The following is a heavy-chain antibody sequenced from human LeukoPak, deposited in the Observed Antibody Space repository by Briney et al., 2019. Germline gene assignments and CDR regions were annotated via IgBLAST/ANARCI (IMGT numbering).Heavy chain of an antibody. CDR2: IYYSGST. CDR1: GGSVSNSSYY. CDR3: AREVGINYYGMDV. Sequence: PPQTLSLTCTVSGGSVSNSSYYWSWIRQPPGKGLEWIGYIYYSGSTNYNPSLKSRVTISVDTSKNQFSLKLSSVTAADTAVYYCAREVGINYYGMDVWGQGTTVTVSS. J-gene: IGHJ6*02. D-gene: IGHD3-22*01. V-gene: IGHV4-61*01.